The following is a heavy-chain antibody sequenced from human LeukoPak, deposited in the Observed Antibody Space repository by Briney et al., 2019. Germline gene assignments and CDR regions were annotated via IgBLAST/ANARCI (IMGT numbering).Heavy chain of an antibody. CDR1: GGSISSGDYY. CDR3: ARLDVVVPAASY. V-gene: IGHV4-30-4*08. J-gene: IGHJ4*02. Sequence: PSETLSLTCTVSGGSISSGDYYWSWIRQPPGKGLEWIGYIYYSGSTYYNPSLKSRVTISVDTSKNQFSLKLSSVTAADTAVYYCARLDVVVPAASYWGQGTLVTVSS. CDR2: IYYSGST. D-gene: IGHD2-2*01.